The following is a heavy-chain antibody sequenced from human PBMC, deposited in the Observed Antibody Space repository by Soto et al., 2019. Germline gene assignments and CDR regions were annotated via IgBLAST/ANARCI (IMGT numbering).Heavy chain of an antibody. J-gene: IGHJ6*02. CDR2: INPSCGTT. CDR3: ARGYCSGGSCSSNYYYGMDV. Sequence: ASVKVSCKASGYTFTSYYIHWVRQAPGQGLEWMGIINPSCGTTSYAQKFQGRVTITADESTSTAYMELSSLRSEDTAVYYCARGYCSGGSCSSNYYYGMDVWGQGTTVTVSS. V-gene: IGHV1-46*01. CDR1: GYTFTSYY. D-gene: IGHD2-15*01.